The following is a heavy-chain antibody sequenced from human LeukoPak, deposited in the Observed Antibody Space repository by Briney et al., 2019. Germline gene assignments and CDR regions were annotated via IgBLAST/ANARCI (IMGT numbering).Heavy chain of an antibody. V-gene: IGHV3-21*01. CDR2: ISRSGDYT. CDR1: GFTFSTSS. Sequence: GGSLRLSCAASGFTFSTSSMTWVRQAPGKGLEWVSSISRSGDYTYYADSVKGRFTMSRNNAKNSLYLQMNSLRAEDTAVYYCTRRYCTDGVCPFDIWGQGTMVTVSS. J-gene: IGHJ3*02. CDR3: TRRYCTDGVCPFDI. D-gene: IGHD2-8*01.